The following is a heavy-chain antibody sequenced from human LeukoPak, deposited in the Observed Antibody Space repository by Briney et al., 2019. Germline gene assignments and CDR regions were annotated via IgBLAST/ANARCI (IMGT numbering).Heavy chain of an antibody. Sequence: PSETLSLTCTVSGGSISSSSYYWGWIRQPPGKGLEWIGSIYYSGSTYYNPSLKSRVTMSLDNSNNHFSLKLSSVTAADTAVYYCARDRGKYSYAYDYWGQGTLVTVSS. CDR2: IYYSGST. J-gene: IGHJ4*02. CDR1: GGSISSSSYY. CDR3: ARDRGKYSYAYDY. D-gene: IGHD3-16*01. V-gene: IGHV4-39*07.